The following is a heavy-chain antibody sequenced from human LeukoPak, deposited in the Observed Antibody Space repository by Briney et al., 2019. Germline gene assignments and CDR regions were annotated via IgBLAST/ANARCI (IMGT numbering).Heavy chain of an antibody. CDR2: ISGSGGST. J-gene: IGHJ3*02. D-gene: IGHD6-13*01. V-gene: IGHV3-23*01. CDR1: GFTFSSYS. CDR3: AKDPDSSILNAFDI. Sequence: GGSLRLSCAASGFTFSSYSMNWVRQAPGKGLEWVSAISGSGGSTYYVGSVKRRFTISRDNSKNTLYLQMNSLRAEDTAVYYCAKDPDSSILNAFDIWGQGTMVTVSS.